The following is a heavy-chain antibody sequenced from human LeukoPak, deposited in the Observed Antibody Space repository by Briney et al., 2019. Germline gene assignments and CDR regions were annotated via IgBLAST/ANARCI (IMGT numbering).Heavy chain of an antibody. CDR1: GGSFSDHY. J-gene: IGHJ4*02. D-gene: IGHD3-22*01. CDR3: ASSFGDSSGYYSDY. CDR2: INHSGST. Sequence: SETLSLTCAVYGGSFSDHYCAWIRQPPGKGLEWIGEINHSGSTNYNPSLKSRVTISVDTSKNQFSLKLSSVTAADTAVYYCASSFGDSSGYYSDYWGQGTLVTVSS. V-gene: IGHV4-34*01.